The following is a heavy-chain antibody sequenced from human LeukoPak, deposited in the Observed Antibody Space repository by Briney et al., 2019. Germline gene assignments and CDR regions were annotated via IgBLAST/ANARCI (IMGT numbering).Heavy chain of an antibody. CDR2: ISGNGGGT. D-gene: IGHD3-10*01. CDR1: GFTFSSYA. Sequence: GGSLRLSCAASGFTFSSYAMTWVRQAAGQGLEWVSAISGNGGGTYYADSVKGRFTISRDNSKNTLSLQMSSLRAEDTAVYYCARTKGGSGSYDDYWGQGTLVTVPS. CDR3: ARTKGGSGSYDDY. J-gene: IGHJ4*02. V-gene: IGHV3-23*01.